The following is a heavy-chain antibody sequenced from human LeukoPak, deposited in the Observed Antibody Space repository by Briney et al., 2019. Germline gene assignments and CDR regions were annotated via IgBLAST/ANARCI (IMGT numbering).Heavy chain of an antibody. D-gene: IGHD3-22*01. CDR2: INPSGGST. CDR1: GYTFTSCY. CDR3: AREAYYDSSGPANDY. V-gene: IGHV1-46*01. J-gene: IGHJ4*02. Sequence: GASVKVSCKASGYTFTSCYMHWVRQAPGQGLEWMGIINPSGGSTSYAQKFQGRVTMTRDTSTSTVYMELSSLRSEDTAVYYCAREAYYDSSGPANDYWGQGTLVTVSS.